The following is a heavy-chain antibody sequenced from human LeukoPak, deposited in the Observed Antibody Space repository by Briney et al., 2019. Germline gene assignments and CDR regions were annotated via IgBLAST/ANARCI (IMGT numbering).Heavy chain of an antibody. D-gene: IGHD3-10*01. CDR3: AKGMGYASGSSYSYYYYMDV. V-gene: IGHV3-11*01. CDR1: GFIFSDYY. Sequence: GGSLRLSCTTSGFIFSDYYMSWIRQAPGKGLEWVSYISSSGSIIYYADSVKGRFTISRDNAKNSLYLQMNSLRAEDTAVYYCAKGMGYASGSSYSYYYYMDVWGKGTTVTISS. J-gene: IGHJ6*03. CDR2: ISSSGSII.